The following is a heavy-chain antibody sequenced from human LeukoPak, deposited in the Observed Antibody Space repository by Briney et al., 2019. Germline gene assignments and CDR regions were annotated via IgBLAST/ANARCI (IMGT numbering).Heavy chain of an antibody. CDR3: ARQGPVRYFDWLTHGFFDY. CDR2: IYYSGST. J-gene: IGHJ4*02. V-gene: IGHV4-59*08. Sequence: SETLSLTCTVSGGSISSYYWSWIRQPPGKGLEWIGYIYYSGSTNYNPSLKSRVTISVDTSKNQFSLKLSSVTAADTAVYYCARQGPVRYFDWLTHGFFDYWGQGTLVTVSS. D-gene: IGHD3-9*01. CDR1: GGSISSYY.